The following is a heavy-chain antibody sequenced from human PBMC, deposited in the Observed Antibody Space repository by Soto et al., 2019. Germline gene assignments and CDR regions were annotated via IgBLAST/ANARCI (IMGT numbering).Heavy chain of an antibody. CDR3: ARGWETVGTTTPFAY. D-gene: IGHD1-26*01. J-gene: IGHJ4*02. V-gene: IGHV1-69*13. CDR1: GGTFSTYA. Sequence: AASVKVSCKASGGTFSTYAITWVRQAPGQGLEWMGGIIPMFGTANYAQKFRGRVTVTADESTSTAHMELSSLRSEDTAVYYCARGWETVGTTTPFAYWGQGTLVTVSS. CDR2: IIPMFGTA.